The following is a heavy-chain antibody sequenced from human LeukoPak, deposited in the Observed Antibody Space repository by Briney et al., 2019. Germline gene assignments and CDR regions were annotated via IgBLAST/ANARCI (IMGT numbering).Heavy chain of an antibody. CDR1: GFTFSSYW. CDR2: IKQDGSEK. J-gene: IGHJ4*02. CDR3: ARDARGLYSSSWYYFDY. D-gene: IGHD6-13*01. V-gene: IGHV3-7*01. Sequence: GGSLRLSCAASGFTFSSYWMSWVRQAPGKGLEWVANIKQDGSEKYYVDSVKGRFTISRDNAKNSLYLQMNSLRAEDTAVYSCARDARGLYSSSWYYFDYWGQGTLVTVSS.